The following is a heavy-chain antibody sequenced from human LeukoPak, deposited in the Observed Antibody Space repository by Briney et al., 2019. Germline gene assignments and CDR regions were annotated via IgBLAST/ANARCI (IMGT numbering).Heavy chain of an antibody. D-gene: IGHD3-22*01. CDR3: ARGGGYYYNWFGP. CDR1: GGSLSGYY. CDR2: INHSGST. Sequence: PSETLSLTCAVYGGSLSGYYWSWIRQPPGKGLEWIGEINHSGSTNYNPSLKSRVTISVDTSKNQFSLKLSSVTAADTAVYYCARGGGYYYNWFGPWGQGTLVTVSS. J-gene: IGHJ5*02. V-gene: IGHV4-34*01.